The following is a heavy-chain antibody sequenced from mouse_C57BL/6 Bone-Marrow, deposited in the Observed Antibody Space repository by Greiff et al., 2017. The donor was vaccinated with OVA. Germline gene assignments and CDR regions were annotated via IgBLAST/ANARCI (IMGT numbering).Heavy chain of an antibody. J-gene: IGHJ4*01. CDR3: ARGFWEGWAMDY. V-gene: IGHV1-55*01. D-gene: IGHD4-1*01. CDR1: GYTFTSYW. CDR2: IYPGSGST. Sequence: QVQLQQPGAELVKPGASVKMSCKASGYTFTSYWITWVKQRPGQGLEWIGDIYPGSGSTNYNEKFQSKATLTVDTSSSTSYMQLSSLTYEDAAVYYCARGFWEGWAMDYWGQGTSVTVSS.